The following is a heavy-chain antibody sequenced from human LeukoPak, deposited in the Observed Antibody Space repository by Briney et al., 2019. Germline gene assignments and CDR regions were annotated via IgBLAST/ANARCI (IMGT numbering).Heavy chain of an antibody. J-gene: IGHJ6*03. V-gene: IGHV4-59*01. Sequence: SETLSLTRNVSGGSISGYHWSWIRQPPGKGLEWLGYIYYSGSSNYNPSLKSRVTISVDTSKNQFSLKLSSVTAADTAVYYCARVPRSYYYYYMDVWGKGTTVTVSS. CDR3: ARVPRSYYYYYMDV. CDR1: GGSISGYH. CDR2: IYYSGSS.